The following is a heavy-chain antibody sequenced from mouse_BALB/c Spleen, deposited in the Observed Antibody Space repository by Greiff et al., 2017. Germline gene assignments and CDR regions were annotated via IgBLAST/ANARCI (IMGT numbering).Heavy chain of an antibody. V-gene: IGHV1S135*01. Sequence: EVQLQQSGPELVKPGASVKVSCKASGYTFTNYNMHWVKQSHGKSLEWIGYIDPYDGGTSYNQKFKGKATLTVDKSSSTAYMQLNSLTSEDSAVYYCARWDYDGYFDVWGEGTTVTVSS. D-gene: IGHD2-4*01. CDR1: GYTFTNYN. J-gene: IGHJ1*01. CDR2: IDPYDGGT. CDR3: ARWDYDGYFDV.